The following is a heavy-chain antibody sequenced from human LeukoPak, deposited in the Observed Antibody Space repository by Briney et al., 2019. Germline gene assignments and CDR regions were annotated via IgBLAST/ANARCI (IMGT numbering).Heavy chain of an antibody. CDR1: GGTFSSYA. D-gene: IGHD5-24*01. V-gene: IGHV1-69*04. J-gene: IGHJ5*02. Sequence: SVKVSCKASGGTFSSYAISWVRQAPGQGLEWMGRIIPIFGIANYAQKFQGRVTITADKSTSTAYMELSSLRSEDTAVYYCAREVVATNRNWFDPWGQGTLVTVSS. CDR2: IIPIFGIA. CDR3: AREVVATNRNWFDP.